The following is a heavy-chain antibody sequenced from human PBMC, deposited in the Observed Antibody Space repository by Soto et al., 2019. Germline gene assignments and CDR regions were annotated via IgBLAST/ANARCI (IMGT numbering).Heavy chain of an antibody. CDR3: ARGDGDHYDGNGSLGRH. D-gene: IGHD3-22*01. CDR1: RFTFNNYW. Sequence: EVQLVESGGGLVQLGGSLRLSCAASRFTFNNYWMHWVRQAPGKGLVWVSRVKSDGSGTYYADSVEGRFTISRDNAQNTLYLQMNSLRAEDTAVYYCARGDGDHYDGNGSLGRHWGQGILVTVAS. J-gene: IGHJ4*02. V-gene: IGHV3-74*01. CDR2: VKSDGSGT.